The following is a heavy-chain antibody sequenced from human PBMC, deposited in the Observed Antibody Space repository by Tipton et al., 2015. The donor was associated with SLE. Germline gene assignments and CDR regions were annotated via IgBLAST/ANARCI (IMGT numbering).Heavy chain of an antibody. V-gene: IGHV3-33*01. CDR2: IWYDGSNK. J-gene: IGHJ4*02. Sequence: SGFTFSSYGMHWVRQAPGKGLEWVAFIWYDGSNKYYADSVKGRFTISRDNSKNTLYLQMNSLRAEDTAVYHCAREGDGYNLFDYWGQGTLVTVSS. D-gene: IGHD5-24*01. CDR1: GFTFSSYG. CDR3: AREGDGYNLFDY.